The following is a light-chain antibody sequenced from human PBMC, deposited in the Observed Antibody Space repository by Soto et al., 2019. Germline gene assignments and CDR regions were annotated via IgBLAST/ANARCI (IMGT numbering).Light chain of an antibody. CDR2: AAS. J-gene: IGKJ2*01. V-gene: IGKV3-20*01. CDR3: HQYHSPPQT. Sequence: EIVLMQSPGTLSLSPGERATLSCRASQTMTRAYVAWYQQKPGQAPRLLIYAASYRATGISDKFSGSGSGTDFSLTISRLEPEDSAVYYCHQYHSPPQTFGQGTRWIS. CDR1: QTMTRAY.